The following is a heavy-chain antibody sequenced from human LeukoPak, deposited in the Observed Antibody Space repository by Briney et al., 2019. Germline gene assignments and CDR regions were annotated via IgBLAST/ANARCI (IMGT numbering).Heavy chain of an antibody. CDR2: IHNSGNT. Sequence: SETLSLTCTVSGDSITSVDYSWSWIRQSPGKGLEWLGYIHNSGNTYYNPSRQSRISLSIDTSKSEVSLRLTSVTAADTAVYFCARGLLAYDSHGFPIAGAPATFDFWGQGTLVTVSS. D-gene: IGHD3-22*01. CDR1: GDSITSVDYS. J-gene: IGHJ4*02. CDR3: ARGLLAYDSHGFPIAGAPATFDF. V-gene: IGHV4-30-4*01.